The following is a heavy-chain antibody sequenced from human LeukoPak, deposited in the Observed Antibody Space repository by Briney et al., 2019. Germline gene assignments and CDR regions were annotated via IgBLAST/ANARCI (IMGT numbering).Heavy chain of an antibody. CDR2: ISYDGNTQ. J-gene: IGHJ4*02. CDR1: GFTFSSYG. D-gene: IGHD5-24*01. CDR3: AKGRMMATIMISFDY. V-gene: IGHV3-30*18. Sequence: GGSLRLSCAASGFTFSSYGMHWVRQAPGKWLEWVPVISYDGNTQYYADSVKGRFTISRDNTNNMLSLQMNSLKAEDTAVYYCAKGRMMATIMISFDYWGRGTLVTVSS.